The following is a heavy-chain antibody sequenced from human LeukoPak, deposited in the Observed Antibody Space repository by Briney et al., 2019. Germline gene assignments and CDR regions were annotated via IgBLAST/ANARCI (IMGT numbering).Heavy chain of an antibody. J-gene: IGHJ6*02. V-gene: IGHV3-23*01. CDR3: ARAVAGTFVPFGMDV. CDR1: TFTFGDYA. D-gene: IGHD6-19*01. Sequence: PGGSLRLSCTSSTFTFGDYAINWIRQAPGKGLEWVSIISASGGSTYYADSVKGHFTISRANSENRLYLQMNSLRAEDTAIYYCARAVAGTFVPFGMDVWGQGTTVTVSS. CDR2: ISASGGST.